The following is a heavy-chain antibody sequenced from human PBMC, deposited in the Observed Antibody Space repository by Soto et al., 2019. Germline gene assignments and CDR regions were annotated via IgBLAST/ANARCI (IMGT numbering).Heavy chain of an antibody. D-gene: IGHD3-3*01. CDR2: INPSGDST. CDR1: GYTFIDYC. V-gene: IGHV1-46*01. J-gene: IGHJ6*02. Sequence: ASVKVSCKASGYTFIDYCMHWVRQAPGEGLEWMGIINPSGDSTTYAQKFQGRLTVTSDTSTSTVYMELSSLRSEDTAVYFCARDRVFGVDAMDVRGQGTTVTVSS. CDR3: ARDRVFGVDAMDV.